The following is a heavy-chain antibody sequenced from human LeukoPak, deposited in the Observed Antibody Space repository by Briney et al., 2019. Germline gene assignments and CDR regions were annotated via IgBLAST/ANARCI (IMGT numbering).Heavy chain of an antibody. CDR3: ASSITMIVVVTPGNAFDI. V-gene: IGHV3-53*01. J-gene: IGHJ3*02. CDR1: GFTFSNTW. D-gene: IGHD3-22*01. Sequence: GGSLRLSCAASGFTFSNTWMSWVRQAPGKGLEWVSVIYSGGSTYYADSVKGRFTISRDNSKNTLYLQMNSLRAEDTAVYYCASSITMIVVVTPGNAFDIWGQGTMVTVSS. CDR2: IYSGGST.